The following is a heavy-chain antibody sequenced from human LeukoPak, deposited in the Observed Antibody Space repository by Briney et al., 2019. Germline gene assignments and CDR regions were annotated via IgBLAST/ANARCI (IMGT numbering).Heavy chain of an antibody. CDR2: INHSGST. CDR1: GGSFSAYY. CDR3: ARSYYYDSSGYFRN. Sequence: SGTLSLTCAVYGGSFSAYYWSCIRQSPGKGLEWIGEINHSGSTNYNPSLKSRVTISVDTSQNHFSLKLSSVTAADPAVYYCARSYYYDSSGYFRNWGQGTLVTVSS. V-gene: IGHV4-34*01. J-gene: IGHJ4*02. D-gene: IGHD3-22*01.